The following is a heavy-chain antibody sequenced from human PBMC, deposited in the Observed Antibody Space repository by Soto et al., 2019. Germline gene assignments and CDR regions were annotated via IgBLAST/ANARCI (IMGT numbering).Heavy chain of an antibody. V-gene: IGHV4-39*01. D-gene: IGHD6-19*01. CDR1: GGSISSSSYY. J-gene: IGHJ4*02. CDR3: ARAGDGKAVAGPNLAY. CDR2: IYYSGST. Sequence: SETLSLTCTVSGGSISSSSYYWGWIRQPPGKGLEWIGSIYYSGSTYYNPSLKSRVTISVDTSKNQFSLKLSSVTAADTAVYYCARAGDGKAVAGPNLAYGGKGTLVPVS.